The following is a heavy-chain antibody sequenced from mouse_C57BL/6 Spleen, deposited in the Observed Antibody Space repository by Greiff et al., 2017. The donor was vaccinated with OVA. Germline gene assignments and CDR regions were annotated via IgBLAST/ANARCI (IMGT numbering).Heavy chain of an antibody. Sequence: QVQLKQPGAELVRPGSSVKLSCKASGYTFTSYWMHWVKQRPIQGLEWIGNIDPSDSETHYNQKFKDKATLTVDKSSSTAYMQLSSLTSEDSAVYYCARGGGEDWYFDVWGTGTTVTVSS. CDR3: ARGGGEDWYFDV. CDR2: IDPSDSET. CDR1: GYTFTSYW. J-gene: IGHJ1*03. V-gene: IGHV1-52*01.